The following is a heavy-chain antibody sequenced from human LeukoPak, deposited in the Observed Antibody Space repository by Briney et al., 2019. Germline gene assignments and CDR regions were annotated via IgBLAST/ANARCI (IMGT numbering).Heavy chain of an antibody. V-gene: IGHV4-34*01. CDR1: GGSFSGYY. CDR3: ARVMVRGVINRRYYFDY. D-gene: IGHD3-10*01. J-gene: IGHJ4*02. CDR2: INHSGST. Sequence: SETLSLTCAVYGGSFSGYYWSWIRRPPGKGLEWTGEINHSGSTNYNPSLKSRVTISVDTSKNQFSLKLSSVTAADTAVYYCARVMVRGVINRRYYFDYWGQGTLVTVSS.